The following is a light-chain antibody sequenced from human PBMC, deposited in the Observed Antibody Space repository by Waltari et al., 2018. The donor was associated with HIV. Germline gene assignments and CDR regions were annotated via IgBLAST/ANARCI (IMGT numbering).Light chain of an antibody. CDR3: AVWDESLDGWL. CDR2: KDN. V-gene: IGLV1-47*01. Sequence: QSELTQSPSASGTPGQRITISCSGSSSNIESNYVYWYKQFPGATPKVLVYKDNERPSGVADRISGSKSGTSASLLISGLRSDDEADYYCAVWDESLDGWLFGGGTKVTVL. CDR1: SSNIESNY. J-gene: IGLJ3*02.